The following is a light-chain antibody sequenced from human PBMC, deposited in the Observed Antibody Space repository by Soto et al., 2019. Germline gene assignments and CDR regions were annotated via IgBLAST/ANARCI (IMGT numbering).Light chain of an antibody. V-gene: IGLV3-21*01. CDR2: YDT. Sequence: SYELTQPPSVSVAPGKTARITCGGNRIGSKSVYWYQQKPGQAPVLVMFYDTDRPSGIPERFSGSNSGNTATLTISRVEAGDEADYSCQVWESTSDHPHVIFGGGTKRTVL. CDR1: RIGSKS. J-gene: IGLJ2*01. CDR3: QVWESTSDHPHVI.